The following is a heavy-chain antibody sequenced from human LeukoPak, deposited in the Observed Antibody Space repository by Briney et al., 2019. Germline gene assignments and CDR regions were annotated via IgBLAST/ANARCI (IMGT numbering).Heavy chain of an antibody. CDR3: VNLRTFDY. CDR2: IDTNGGST. CDR1: GFTFSSCA. J-gene: IGHJ4*02. Sequence: GGSLRLSCSASGFTFSSCAMHWVRQAPGKGLEYVSSIDTNGGSTHYANAVKGRFTISSENSKNTLYLQMSSLRAEDSAVYYCVNLRTFDYWGQGTLVTVSS. V-gene: IGHV3-64D*06.